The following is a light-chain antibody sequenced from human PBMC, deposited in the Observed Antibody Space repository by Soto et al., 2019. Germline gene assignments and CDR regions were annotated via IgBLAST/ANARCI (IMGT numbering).Light chain of an antibody. J-gene: IGLJ1*01. V-gene: IGLV2-11*01. CDR2: DVS. Sequence: QSALTQPRSVSGSHGQSVTISCTGTSTDVGASNNVSWYQQLPGRAPKLMIYDVSERPSGVPDRFSGSKSGNTASLTISGLQAEDEADYYCCSYAVTFYVFGTGTKLTVL. CDR1: STDVGASNN. CDR3: CSYAVTFYV.